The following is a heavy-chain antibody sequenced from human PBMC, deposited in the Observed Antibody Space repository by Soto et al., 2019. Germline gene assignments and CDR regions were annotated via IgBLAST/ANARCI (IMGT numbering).Heavy chain of an antibody. CDR1: GGSISSYY. J-gene: IGHJ4*02. CDR3: ASAPAPLYSSSGYYFAY. V-gene: IGHV4-59*01. D-gene: IGHD6-13*01. CDR2: IYYSGST. Sequence: QVQLQESGPGLVKPSETLSLTCTVSGGSISSYYWSWIRQPPGKGLEWIGYIYYSGSTNYNPSLKSRVTISVATSKNQFSLKLSSVTAADTAVYYCASAPAPLYSSSGYYFAYWGQGTLVTVSS.